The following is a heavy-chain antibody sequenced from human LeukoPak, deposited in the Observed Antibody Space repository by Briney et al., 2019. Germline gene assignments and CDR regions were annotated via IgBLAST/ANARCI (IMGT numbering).Heavy chain of an antibody. V-gene: IGHV4-39*07. CDR3: ARVSLGYYFDY. CDR1: GGSISSSSYY. Sequence: PSETLSLTCTVSGGSISSSSYYWGSIRQPPGKGLEWIGSIYYSGSTYYNPSLKSRVTISVDTSKNQFSLKLSSVTAADTAVYYCARVSLGYYFDYWGQGTLVTVSS. J-gene: IGHJ4*02. CDR2: IYYSGST. D-gene: IGHD3-16*02.